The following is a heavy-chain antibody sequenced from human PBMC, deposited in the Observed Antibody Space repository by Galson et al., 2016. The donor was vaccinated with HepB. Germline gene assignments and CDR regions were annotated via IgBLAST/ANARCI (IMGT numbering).Heavy chain of an antibody. J-gene: IGHJ2*01. D-gene: IGHD1-26*01. Sequence: SVKVSCKASGHTLSSYAMNWVRQAPGQGLQWMGVINTNTGNPTYAQGFTGRFVFSLDTSVSTAYLQITSLKADDTAIYYCARLPLQPIVGGPPHFGLWGRGTLIIVSS. CDR1: GHTLSSYA. CDR2: INTNTGNP. V-gene: IGHV7-4-1*02. CDR3: ARLPLQPIVGGPPHFGL.